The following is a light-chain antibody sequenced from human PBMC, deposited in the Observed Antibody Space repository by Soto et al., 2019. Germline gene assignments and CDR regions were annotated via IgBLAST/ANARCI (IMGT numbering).Light chain of an antibody. J-gene: IGKJ4*01. Sequence: EVVLTQSHATLSLSPGEGATLSCRASQSINTYLAWYQQKPGQTPRLLIYDASNRATGVPARFSGSGSATDFTLTISSLEPDDCAIYYCQQCASWPLTFGGGTKVAIK. V-gene: IGKV3-11*01. CDR3: QQCASWPLT. CDR2: DAS. CDR1: QSINTY.